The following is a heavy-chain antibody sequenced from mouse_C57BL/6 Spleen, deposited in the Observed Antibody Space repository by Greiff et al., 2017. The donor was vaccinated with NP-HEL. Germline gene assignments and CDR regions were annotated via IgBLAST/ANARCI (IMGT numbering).Heavy chain of an antibody. CDR1: GFTFSSYG. CDR2: ISSGGSYT. J-gene: IGHJ2*01. Sequence: EVQLVESGGDLVKPGGSLKLSCAASGFTFSSYGMSWVRQTPDKRLEWVATISSGGSYTYYPDSVKGRFTISRDNAKNTLYLQMSSLKSEDTAMYYCARHGGTLYFDYWGQGTTLTVSS. CDR3: ARHGGTLYFDY. V-gene: IGHV5-6*01. D-gene: IGHD2-14*01.